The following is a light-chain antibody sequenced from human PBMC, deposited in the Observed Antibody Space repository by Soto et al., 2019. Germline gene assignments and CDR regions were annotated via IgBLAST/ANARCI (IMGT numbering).Light chain of an antibody. Sequence: ILVTHSPFSLSASVGDRVTITCRASQRIXNYFVWDQQKPGKVPKILIXAESTLQSGVLSRFSGSGSGTDFTLTISSLQPEEVAMYYCQKYNRAPPRTFGGGTKVDI. CDR1: QRIXNY. CDR2: AES. J-gene: IGKJ4*02. CDR3: QKYNRAPPRT. V-gene: IGKV1-27*01.